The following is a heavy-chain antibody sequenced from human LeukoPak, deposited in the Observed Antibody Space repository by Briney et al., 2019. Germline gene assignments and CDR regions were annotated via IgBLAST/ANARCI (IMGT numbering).Heavy chain of an antibody. Sequence: GASVKVSCKASGYTFTSYSLHWVRQAPGQGLEWMGVINPSAGSTTYTQKFQSRVSMTRDTSTSTVYMELSSLRSDDTAIYYCAGDLGQWLVLYCFDHWGQGTLVTVSS. J-gene: IGHJ4*02. D-gene: IGHD6-19*01. CDR1: GYTFTSYS. CDR2: INPSAGST. CDR3: AGDLGQWLVLYCFDH. V-gene: IGHV1-46*01.